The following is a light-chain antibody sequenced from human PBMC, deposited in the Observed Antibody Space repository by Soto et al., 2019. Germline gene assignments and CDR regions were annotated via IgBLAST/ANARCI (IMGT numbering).Light chain of an antibody. CDR3: CSYTSSSTPWV. CDR1: SSDVGGYNY. J-gene: IGLJ1*01. Sequence: QSVLTQPASVSGSPGQSITISCTGTSSDVGGYNYVSWYQQHPGKAPKLMIYDVSDRPSGVSNRFSASKSGNTASLTISGLQAEDEADYYCCSYTSSSTPWVFGTGTKDTVL. CDR2: DVS. V-gene: IGLV2-14*03.